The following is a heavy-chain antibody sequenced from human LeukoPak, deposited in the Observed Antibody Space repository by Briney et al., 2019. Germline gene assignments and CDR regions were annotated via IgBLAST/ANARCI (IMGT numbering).Heavy chain of an antibody. CDR3: IREVQVRASASLGL. D-gene: IGHD1-1*01. J-gene: IGHJ4*01. V-gene: IGHV3-74*01. CDR1: GFTISGFW. Sequence: PGGSLRLSCAASGFTISGFWMHWVRQVPGEGLVWVARMNSAGTTINYADSVKGRFTISRDNVRNTLHLQMNKLSLEDTAVYYCIREVQVRASASLGLWGRGTLVSVS. CDR2: MNSAGTTI.